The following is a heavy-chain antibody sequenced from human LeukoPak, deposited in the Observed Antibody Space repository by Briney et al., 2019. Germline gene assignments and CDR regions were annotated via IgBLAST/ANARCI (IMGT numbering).Heavy chain of an antibody. CDR1: GFTFDDYG. Sequence: GGSLRLSCAASGFTFDDYGMSWVRQAPGKGLEWVSGINWNGGSTGYADSVRGRFTISRDNAKNSLYLQMNSLRVEDTAVYYCARWDSLGSGVDCWGQGTLVTVSS. D-gene: IGHD3-10*01. V-gene: IGHV3-20*04. J-gene: IGHJ4*02. CDR3: ARWDSLGSGVDC. CDR2: INWNGGST.